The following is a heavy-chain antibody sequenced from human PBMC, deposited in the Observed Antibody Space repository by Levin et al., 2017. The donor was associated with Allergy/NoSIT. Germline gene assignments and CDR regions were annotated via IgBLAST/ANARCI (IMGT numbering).Heavy chain of an antibody. V-gene: IGHV4-4*02. Sequence: SETLSLTCAVSGGSISTNNWWSWVRQPPGKGLEWIGEIYHSGSTNYNPSLKSRVTISVDKSKNQFSLNLSSVTAADTAVYYCARDYGDPYYFDYWGQGTLVTVSS. CDR3: ARDYGDPYYFDY. CDR2: IYHSGST. CDR1: GGSISTNNW. D-gene: IGHD4-17*01. J-gene: IGHJ4*02.